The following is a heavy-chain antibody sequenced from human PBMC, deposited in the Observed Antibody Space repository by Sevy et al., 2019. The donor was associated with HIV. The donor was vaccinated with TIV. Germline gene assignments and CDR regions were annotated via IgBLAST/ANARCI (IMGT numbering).Heavy chain of an antibody. CDR2: IYHSGTT. J-gene: IGHJ6*02. Sequence: SETLSLTCDVSGFSISNNFYWGWIRQPPGKGLEWIGSIYHSGTTYYSPSLNSRVTSSLDMSNNQFALRLTSVTAADTAVYYCARARRPETNYFCMDVCDQGTTVTVSS. V-gene: IGHV4-38-2*01. D-gene: IGHD3-3*01. CDR3: ARARRPETNYFCMDV. CDR1: GFSISNNFY.